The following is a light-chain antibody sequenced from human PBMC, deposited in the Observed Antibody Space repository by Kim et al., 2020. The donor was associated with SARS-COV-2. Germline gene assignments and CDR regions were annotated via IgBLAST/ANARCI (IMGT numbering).Light chain of an antibody. CDR3: SSYAGRQHLV. CDR2: EVN. J-gene: IGLJ7*01. V-gene: IGLV2-8*01. CDR1: TDDVGAYDY. Sequence: SALPPPPSASGSPGQSVTISCTGTTDDVGAYDYVSWYQQHPGKAPKLMIYEVNKRPSGVPDRFSGSKSCNTASLAVSGLKAEDEADYFCSSYAGRQHLVFGGGTQLTVL.